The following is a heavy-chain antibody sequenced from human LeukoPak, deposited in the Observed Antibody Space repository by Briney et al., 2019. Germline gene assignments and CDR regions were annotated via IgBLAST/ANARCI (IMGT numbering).Heavy chain of an antibody. V-gene: IGHV1-69*04. Sequence: SVKVSCKTSGYSFNAYALHWVRQAPGQGLEWMGRIIPILGIANYAQKFQGRVTITADKSTSTAYMELSSLRSEDTAVYYCARGSYYDSSGSPFDYWGQGTLVTVSS. CDR1: GYSFNAYA. D-gene: IGHD3-22*01. CDR2: IIPILGIA. J-gene: IGHJ4*02. CDR3: ARGSYYDSSGSPFDY.